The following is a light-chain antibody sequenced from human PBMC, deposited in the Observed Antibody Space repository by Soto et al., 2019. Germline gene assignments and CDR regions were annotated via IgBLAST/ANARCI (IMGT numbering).Light chain of an antibody. CDR1: SSDVGGYNF. J-gene: IGLJ1*01. CDR3: SSYAGSKNFPYV. V-gene: IGLV2-8*01. Sequence: QSVLTQPPSASGSPGQSVTISCTGTSSDVGGYNFVSWYQQHPGKAPKLMIYEVSERPSGVPDRFSASKSGNTDSLTVPGLQADDEADYYCSSYAGSKNFPYVFGTGTKVTVL. CDR2: EVS.